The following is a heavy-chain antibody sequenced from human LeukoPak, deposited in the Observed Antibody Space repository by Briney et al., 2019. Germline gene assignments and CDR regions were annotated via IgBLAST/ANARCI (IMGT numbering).Heavy chain of an antibody. CDR2: ISYSGTT. CDR3: ARRTVTSREGFEY. Sequence: SETLSLTCTVSGGSIRSSGYYWGWIRQPPGEGLEWIGSISYSGTTFYNPSLKSRVTISADTSKNQFSLRLSSVTAADTAVYYCARRTVTSREGFEYWGQGTLVTVSS. V-gene: IGHV4-39*01. J-gene: IGHJ4*02. CDR1: GGSIRSSGYY. D-gene: IGHD4-17*01.